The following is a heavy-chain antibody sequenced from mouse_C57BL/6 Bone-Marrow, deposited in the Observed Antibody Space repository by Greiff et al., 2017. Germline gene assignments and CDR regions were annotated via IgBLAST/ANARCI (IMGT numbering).Heavy chain of an antibody. CDR3: ARDDEDDAIDY. V-gene: IGHV1-53*01. CDR1: GYTFTSYG. Sequence: QVQLQQPGPELVKPGASVKLSCKASGYTFTSYGMHWVKQRPGKGLEWIGNINPSNGGTNYNEKFKSKATMTVDKSSSTAYMHISSLTSEDSAVYYCARDDEDDAIDYWGQGTSVTVSS. CDR2: INPSNGGT. J-gene: IGHJ4*01.